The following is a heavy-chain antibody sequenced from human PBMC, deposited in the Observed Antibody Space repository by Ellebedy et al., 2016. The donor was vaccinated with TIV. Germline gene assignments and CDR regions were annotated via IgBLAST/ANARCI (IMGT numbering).Heavy chain of an antibody. V-gene: IGHV1-46*01. J-gene: IGHJ1*01. CDR3: ARPTYYYDSSPGYFQH. Sequence: ASVKVSXKASGYTFTSYYMHWVRQAPGQGLEWMGIINPSGGSTSYAQKFQGRVTMTRDTSTSTVYMELSSLRSEDTAVYYCARPTYYYDSSPGYFQHWGQGTLVTVSS. CDR1: GYTFTSYY. D-gene: IGHD3-22*01. CDR2: INPSGGST.